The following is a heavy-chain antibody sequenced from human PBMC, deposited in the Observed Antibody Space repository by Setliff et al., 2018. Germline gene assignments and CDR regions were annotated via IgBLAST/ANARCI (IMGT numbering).Heavy chain of an antibody. CDR1: GYTFISYD. J-gene: IGHJ4*02. D-gene: IGHD3-3*01. V-gene: IGHV1-18*01. CDR3: ARGSVYYNFWSGRILGGFYFDY. CDR2: ISVYNGKT. Sequence: ASVKVSCKASGYTFISYDISWVRQAPGQGLEWMGWISVYNGKTKYAQKLQGRVTMTRNTSISTAYMELRSLRSDDTAVYFCARGSVYYNFWSGRILGGFYFDYWGQGTLVTVPQ.